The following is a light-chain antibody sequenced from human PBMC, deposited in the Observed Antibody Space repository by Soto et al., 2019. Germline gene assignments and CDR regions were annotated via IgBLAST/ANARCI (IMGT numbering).Light chain of an antibody. J-gene: IGKJ1*01. CDR1: QSVSNN. Sequence: EIAMTQSPATLSVSPGERATLSCRASQSVSNNLAWYQQKPGQAPRLLIYGASTRATGIPARFSGSGSGTEFTLTVSSLQSEDFAVYYCQQYNTWPRTFGQGTKVEIK. CDR2: GAS. CDR3: QQYNTWPRT. V-gene: IGKV3-15*01.